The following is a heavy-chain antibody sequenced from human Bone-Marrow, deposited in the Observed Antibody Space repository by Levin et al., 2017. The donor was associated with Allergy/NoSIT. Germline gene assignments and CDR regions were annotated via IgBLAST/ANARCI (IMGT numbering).Heavy chain of an antibody. CDR2: ISRSSSTI. J-gene: IGHJ4*02. V-gene: IGHV3-48*02. CDR3: ARPDCSGTSCYYSFDS. Sequence: PGGSLRLSCAASGFTFSRYSMNWVRQAPGRGLEWVSYISRSSSTISYADSVKGRFTISRDNAKNSLYLQMNSLRDEDTAVYYCARPDCSGTSCYYSFDSWGQGTLVTVSS. CDR1: GFTFSRYS. D-gene: IGHD2-2*01.